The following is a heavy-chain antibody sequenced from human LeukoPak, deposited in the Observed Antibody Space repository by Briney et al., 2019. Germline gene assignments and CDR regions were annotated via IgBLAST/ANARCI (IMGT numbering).Heavy chain of an antibody. J-gene: IGHJ4*02. CDR1: GYSFTSYW. CDR3: ARGGDSSGYYYDYFDY. CDR2: IYSGDSDT. D-gene: IGHD3-22*01. Sequence: GESLQISCKGSGYSFTSYWIGWVRQMPGKGLEWMGIIYSGDSDTRYSPSLQGQVTISADKSISTAYLQWSSLKASDTALYYCARGGDSSGYYYDYFDYWGQGTLVTVSS. V-gene: IGHV5-51*01.